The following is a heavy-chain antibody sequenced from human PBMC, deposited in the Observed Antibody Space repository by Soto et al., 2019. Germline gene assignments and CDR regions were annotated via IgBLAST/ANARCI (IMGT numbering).Heavy chain of an antibody. V-gene: IGHV1-2*04. CDR1: GYTFTGYY. CDR3: AREYYYDSSGYYPMGAFDI. D-gene: IGHD3-22*01. J-gene: IGHJ3*02. CDR2: INPNSGGT. Sequence: ASVKVSCKASGYTFTGYYMHWVRQAPGQGLEWMGWINPNSGGTNYAQKFQGWVTMTRDTSISTAYMELSRLRSDDTAVYYCAREYYYDSSGYYPMGAFDIWGQGTMVTVSS.